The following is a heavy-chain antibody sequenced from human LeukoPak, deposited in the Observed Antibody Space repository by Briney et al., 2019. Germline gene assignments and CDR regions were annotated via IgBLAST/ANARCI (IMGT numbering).Heavy chain of an antibody. D-gene: IGHD1-26*01. CDR1: GFTFDDYG. CDR3: AKDRSIGTYYTFDS. Sequence: PGGSLRLSCAASGFTFDDYGMSWVRQVPGKGLQWVSGINWTGRSTAYTGFVRGRFTISRDSAKNSLYLQMDSLRAKDTAVYYCAKDRSIGTYYTFDSWGQGTLVTVSS. J-gene: IGHJ4*02. V-gene: IGHV3-20*04. CDR2: INWTGRST.